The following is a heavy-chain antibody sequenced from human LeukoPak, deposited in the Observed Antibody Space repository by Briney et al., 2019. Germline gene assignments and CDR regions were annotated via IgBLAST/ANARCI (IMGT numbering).Heavy chain of an antibody. Sequence: PGGSLRLSCAPPGVTSSIYETSWVRPAPGGGLEWGSYITSSGSTNNYADSVKGPFTISRDNAKNSLYLQMHSLRAEKTAVYYCARVQLQYLCDLWGRGTLVTVSS. CDR3: ARVQLQYLCDL. V-gene: IGHV3-48*03. D-gene: IGHD1-1*01. J-gene: IGHJ2*01. CDR2: ITSSGSTN. CDR1: GVTSSIYE.